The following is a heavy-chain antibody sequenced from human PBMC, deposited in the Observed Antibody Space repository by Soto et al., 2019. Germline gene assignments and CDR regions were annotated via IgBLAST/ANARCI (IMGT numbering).Heavy chain of an antibody. CDR2: ISAYNGNT. Sequence: ASVKVSCKASGYTFTSYGISWVRQAPGQGLEWMGWISAYNGNTNYAQKLQGRVTMTTDTSTSTAYMELRSLRSDDTAVYYCERGVHGSGYYYYYMDVWGKGTTVTVSS. CDR3: ERGVHGSGYYYYYMDV. CDR1: GYTFTSYG. D-gene: IGHD3-10*01. J-gene: IGHJ6*03. V-gene: IGHV1-18*01.